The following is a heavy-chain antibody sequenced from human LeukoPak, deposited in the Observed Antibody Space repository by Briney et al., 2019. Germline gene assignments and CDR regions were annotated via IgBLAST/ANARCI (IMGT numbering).Heavy chain of an antibody. Sequence: GGSLRLSCAASGFTFSNYWMHWVRQAPGKGLVWVSRINTDGSDTTYADSVKGRFTISRDNAKNTLYLQMKSLSAEDTAVYYCARINDIDNSYHLDFWGHGTLVTVPS. D-gene: IGHD2-15*01. J-gene: IGHJ4*01. CDR2: INTDGSDT. CDR1: GFTFSNYW. CDR3: ARINDIDNSYHLDF. V-gene: IGHV3-74*01.